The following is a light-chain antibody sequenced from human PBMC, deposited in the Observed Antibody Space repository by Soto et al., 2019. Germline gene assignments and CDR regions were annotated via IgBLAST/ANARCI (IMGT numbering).Light chain of an antibody. CDR1: RSNIGSNT. CDR2: SNN. V-gene: IGLV1-44*01. Sequence: QSVLTQPPSESGTPGQRVTISCSGSRSNIGSNTVNWYQQVPGTAPKFLIYSNNQRPSGVSKRFSGSKSGTSASLAISGLQSEDEADYYCATWDDSLNGHVVFGGGTKLTVL. J-gene: IGLJ2*01. CDR3: ATWDDSLNGHVV.